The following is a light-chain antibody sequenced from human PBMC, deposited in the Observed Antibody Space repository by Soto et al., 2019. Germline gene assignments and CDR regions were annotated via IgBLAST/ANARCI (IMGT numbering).Light chain of an antibody. CDR2: AAT. V-gene: IGKV3-20*01. CDR1: ENIITDY. J-gene: IGKJ5*01. Sequence: ELVLTQSPGTLSLSPGERATLSCRASENIITDYSAWYQLQPGQAPSLLIYAATNRATGIPDRFSGSGSETDPTLTISRLEPEDFAVYYCQQYCRAPLVGQGTRLEIK. CDR3: QQYCRAPL.